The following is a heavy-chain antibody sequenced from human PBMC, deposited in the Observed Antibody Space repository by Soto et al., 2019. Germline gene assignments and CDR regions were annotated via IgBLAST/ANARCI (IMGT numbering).Heavy chain of an antibody. CDR1: GFTFSAYY. J-gene: IGHJ4*02. V-gene: IGHV3-11*06. D-gene: IGHD2-2*01. CDR3: ARDRPQYCSSTRCQTLDY. Sequence: GGSLRLSCAASGFTFSAYYMSWIRQAPGKGLEWVSYISSSNSYTNYADSVKGRFTISRDNAKNSLYLQMNSLRAEDTAVYYCARDRPQYCSSTRCQTLDYWGKGTLVTVSS. CDR2: ISSSNSYT.